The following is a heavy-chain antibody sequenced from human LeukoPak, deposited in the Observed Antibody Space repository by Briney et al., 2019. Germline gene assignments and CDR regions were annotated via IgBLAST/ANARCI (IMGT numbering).Heavy chain of an antibody. CDR3: ARTYYYGSGRENFDY. Sequence: GGSLRLSCAASGFTFSSYSMNWVRQAPGKGLEWVSYISSSSTIYYADSVKGRFTISRDNAKNSLYLQMNSLRAEDTAVYYCARTYYYGSGRENFDYWGQGTLVTVSS. J-gene: IGHJ4*02. CDR2: ISSSSTI. V-gene: IGHV3-48*04. D-gene: IGHD3-10*01. CDR1: GFTFSSYS.